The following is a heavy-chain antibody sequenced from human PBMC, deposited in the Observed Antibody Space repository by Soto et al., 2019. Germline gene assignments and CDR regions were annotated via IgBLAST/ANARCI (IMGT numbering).Heavy chain of an antibody. J-gene: IGHJ4*02. D-gene: IGHD4-17*01. V-gene: IGHV4-31*03. CDR3: ARSQTTVTSYDY. CDR1: GGSISSGGYY. Sequence: SETLSLTCTVSGGSISSGGYYWSWIRQHPGKGLEWIGYIYYSGSTYYNPSLKSRVTISVDTSKKQISLKLSSMTAADTAVYYCARSQTTVTSYDYWGQGTLVTVSS. CDR2: IYYSGST.